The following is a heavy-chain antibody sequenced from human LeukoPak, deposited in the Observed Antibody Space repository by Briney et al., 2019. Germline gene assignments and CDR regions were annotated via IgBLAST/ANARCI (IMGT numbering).Heavy chain of an antibody. CDR3: ASYKTYYDSSGNPFDY. V-gene: IGHV4-38-2*02. CDR1: GSSINSVYS. CDR2: IYHNGNT. D-gene: IGHD3-22*01. Sequence: SETLSLTCTVFGSSINSVYSWGWIRQPPGKGLEWIGSIYHNGNTYYNSSLKSRVTISVHTSENQFSLKLSSVTAADTAVYYCASYKTYYDSSGNPFDYWGPGTLVTVSS. J-gene: IGHJ4*02.